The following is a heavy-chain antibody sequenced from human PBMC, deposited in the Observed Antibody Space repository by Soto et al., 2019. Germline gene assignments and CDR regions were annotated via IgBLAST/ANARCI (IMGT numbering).Heavy chain of an antibody. Sequence: ASVKVSCKASGYTFTSYGISWVRQAPGQGLEWMGWISAYNGNTNYAQKLQGRVTMTTDTSTSTAYMELRSLRSDDTAVYYCARRGSGSYLGYYYGMDVWGQGTTVTVSS. CDR3: ARRGSGSYLGYYYGMDV. CDR1: GYTFTSYG. J-gene: IGHJ6*02. D-gene: IGHD3-10*01. V-gene: IGHV1-18*01. CDR2: ISAYNGNT.